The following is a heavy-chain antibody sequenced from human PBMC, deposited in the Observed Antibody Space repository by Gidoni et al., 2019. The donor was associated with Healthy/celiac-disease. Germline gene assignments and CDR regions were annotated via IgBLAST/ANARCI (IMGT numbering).Heavy chain of an antibody. CDR1: GYTCTSYA. Sequence: QVQLVQSAAEVKKPGASVTVSCKASGYTCTSYAMHWVRQAPGQRLEWMGWITAGNGNTNYSQKFQGRVTITRDTSASTAYMELSSRRAEDTAVYYCARVDSSLPFDYWGQGTLVTVSS. CDR2: ITAGNGNT. CDR3: ARVDSSLPFDY. D-gene: IGHD6-6*01. V-gene: IGHV1-3*01. J-gene: IGHJ4*02.